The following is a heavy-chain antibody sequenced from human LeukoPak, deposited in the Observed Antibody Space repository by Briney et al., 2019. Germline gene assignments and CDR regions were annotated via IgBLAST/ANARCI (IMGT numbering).Heavy chain of an antibody. V-gene: IGHV4-59*01. D-gene: IGHD4-17*01. J-gene: IGHJ4*02. Sequence: PSETLSLTYTVSGGSISSYYWSWIRQPPGKGLEWIGYIYYTGSTNYNPSLKSRVTMSVDTSKNQFSLKLTSVTAADTAVYYCARPLQGRTVTLHYWGQGTLVTVSS. CDR1: GGSISSYY. CDR3: ARPLQGRTVTLHY. CDR2: IYYTGST.